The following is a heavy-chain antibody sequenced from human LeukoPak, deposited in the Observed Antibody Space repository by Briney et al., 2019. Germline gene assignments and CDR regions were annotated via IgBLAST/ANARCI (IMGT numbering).Heavy chain of an antibody. CDR3: ARHDGIAAPHDY. J-gene: IGHJ4*02. V-gene: IGHV4-39*01. Sequence: SETLSLTCTVSGGSISSSSYYWGWIRQPPGKGLEWSGSIYYSGSTYYNPSLKSRVTISVDTSKNQFSLKLSSVTAADTAVYYCARHDGIAAPHDYWGQGTLVTVSS. D-gene: IGHD6-13*01. CDR1: GGSISSSSYY. CDR2: IYYSGST.